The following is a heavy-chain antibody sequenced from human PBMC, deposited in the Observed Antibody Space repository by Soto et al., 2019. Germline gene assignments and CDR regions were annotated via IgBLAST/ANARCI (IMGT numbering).Heavy chain of an antibody. CDR1: GNSISTTNW. CDR3: ARDVGYHYDGSLSGQFDF. J-gene: IGHJ4*02. V-gene: IGHV4-4*02. Sequence: QVELQESGPGLVKPWGTLSLTCVVSGNSISTTNWWSWVRQSPGKGLEWIGEIYHSGSTNYNPSLKSRVTISVDKSNIQFSLKLSSVTSADMAVYYCARDVGYHYDGSLSGQFDFWGQGTLVTVSS. D-gene: IGHD3-22*01. CDR2: IYHSGST.